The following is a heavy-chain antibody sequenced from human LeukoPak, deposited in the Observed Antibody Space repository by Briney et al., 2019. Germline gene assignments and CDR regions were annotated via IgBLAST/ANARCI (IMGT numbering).Heavy chain of an antibody. Sequence: SETLSLTCTVSGGSISSSSYYWGWIRQPPGKGLGWIGSIYYSGSTYYNPSLKSRVTISVDTSKNQFSLKLSSVTAADTAVYYCARHGWLHPFDPWGQGTLVTVSS. V-gene: IGHV4-39*01. CDR3: ARHGWLHPFDP. CDR2: IYYSGST. J-gene: IGHJ5*02. D-gene: IGHD5-12*01. CDR1: GGSISSSSYY.